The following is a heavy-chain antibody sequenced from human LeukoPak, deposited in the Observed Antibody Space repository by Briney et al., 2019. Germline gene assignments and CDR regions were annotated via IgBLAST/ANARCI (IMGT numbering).Heavy chain of an antibody. V-gene: IGHV3-48*03. J-gene: IGHJ4*02. CDR2: ISSSGSTI. D-gene: IGHD3-10*01. CDR1: GFTFSSYE. CDR3: ARAQYYYGSGSPGVFDY. Sequence: GGSLRLSCAASGFTFSSYEMNWVRQAPGKGLEWVSYISSSGSTIYYADSVKGRFTISRDNAKNSLYLQMNSLRAEDTAVYYCARAQYYYGSGSPGVFDYWGQGTLVTVSS.